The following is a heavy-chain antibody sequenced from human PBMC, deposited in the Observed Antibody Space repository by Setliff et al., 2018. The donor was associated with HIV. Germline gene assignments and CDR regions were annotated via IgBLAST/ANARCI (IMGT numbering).Heavy chain of an antibody. CDR1: GASVNSNNYY. D-gene: IGHD3-10*01. Sequence: ASETLSLTCTVSGASVNSNNYYWGWIRQPPGKGLEWIASIYYSGTTYYNPSLKSRVTISVDTSKNQFSLKLSSVTAADTAVYYCARLSLSLVRGIINSGGRFFDYWGQGSLVTVSS. J-gene: IGHJ4*02. CDR3: ARLSLSLVRGIINSGGRFFDY. V-gene: IGHV4-39*01. CDR2: IYYSGTT.